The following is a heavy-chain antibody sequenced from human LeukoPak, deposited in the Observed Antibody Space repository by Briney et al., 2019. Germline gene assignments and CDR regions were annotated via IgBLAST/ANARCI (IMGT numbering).Heavy chain of an antibody. J-gene: IGHJ6*02. Sequence: PSETLSLTCTVSGGSISSYYWSWIRQPPGKGLEWIGYIYYSGSTNYNPSLKSRVTISVDTSKNQFSLKLSSVTAADTAVYYCARGEGSSWPLYYYYGMDVWGQGTTVTVSS. CDR1: GGSISSYY. D-gene: IGHD6-13*01. CDR3: ARGEGSSWPLYYYYGMDV. CDR2: IYYSGST. V-gene: IGHV4-59*01.